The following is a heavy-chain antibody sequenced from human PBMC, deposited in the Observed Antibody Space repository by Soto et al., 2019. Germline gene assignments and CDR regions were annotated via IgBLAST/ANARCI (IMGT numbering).Heavy chain of an antibody. J-gene: IGHJ4*02. V-gene: IGHV3-48*02. D-gene: IGHD3-16*02. Sequence: GGSLRLSCTASGFTFSSYSMNWVRQAPWKGLEWVAYISSGSSTIYYADSMKCRFTISRDNAKNALYLQMNSLRDEDTAVYYCGRSLRSSGLDYSAPGSLVTVSS. CDR3: GRSLRSSGLDY. CDR1: GFTFSSYS. CDR2: ISSGSSTI.